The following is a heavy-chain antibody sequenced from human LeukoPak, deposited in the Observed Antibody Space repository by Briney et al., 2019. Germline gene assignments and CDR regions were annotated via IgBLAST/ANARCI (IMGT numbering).Heavy chain of an antibody. CDR1: GGSISSSSYY. J-gene: IGHJ4*02. V-gene: IGHV4-39*01. CDR2: IYYSGST. Sequence: SETLSLTCTVSGGSISSSSYYWGWIRQPPGKGLEWIGSIYYSGSTYYNPSLKSRVTISVDTSKNQFSLKLSSVTAADTAVYYCARHVYGVNDYWGQGTLVTVSS. CDR3: ARHVYGVNDY. D-gene: IGHD5/OR15-5a*01.